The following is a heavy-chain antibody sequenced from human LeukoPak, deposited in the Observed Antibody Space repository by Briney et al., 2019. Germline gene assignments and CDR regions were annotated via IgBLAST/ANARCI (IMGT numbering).Heavy chain of an antibody. Sequence: SVKVSCKASGGTFSSYAISWVRQAPGQGLEWMGGIIPIFGTANYAQKFQGRVTITADKSTSAAYMELSSLRSEDTAVYYCARELAAAGVDAFDIWGQGTMVTVSS. V-gene: IGHV1-69*06. CDR1: GGTFSSYA. CDR3: ARELAAAGVDAFDI. CDR2: IIPIFGTA. D-gene: IGHD6-13*01. J-gene: IGHJ3*02.